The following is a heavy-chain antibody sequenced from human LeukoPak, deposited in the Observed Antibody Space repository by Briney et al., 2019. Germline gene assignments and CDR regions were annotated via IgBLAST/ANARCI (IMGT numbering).Heavy chain of an antibody. Sequence: SSETLSLTCTVSGYSISSGYYWGWIRQPPGKGLEWIGSIYHSGSTYYNPSLKSRVTISVDTSKNQFSLKLSPVTTADTAVYYCARVGIDYSGNIIKYYFDYWGQGTLVTVSS. CDR1: GYSISSGYY. J-gene: IGHJ4*02. CDR2: IYHSGST. D-gene: IGHD4-23*01. V-gene: IGHV4-38-2*02. CDR3: ARVGIDYSGNIIKYYFDY.